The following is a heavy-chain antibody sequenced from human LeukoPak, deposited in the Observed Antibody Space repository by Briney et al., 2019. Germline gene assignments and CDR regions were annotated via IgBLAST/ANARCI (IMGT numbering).Heavy chain of an antibody. CDR2: ISSSSSYI. J-gene: IGHJ6*03. CDR3: ASVRSTSCYKQFYYYMDV. D-gene: IGHD2-2*02. V-gene: IGHV3-21*01. CDR1: GFTFSSYS. Sequence: PGGSVRLSCAASGFTFSSYSMNWVRQAPGKGLEWVSSISSSSSYIYYADSVKGRFTISRDNAKNSLYLQMNSLRAEDPAVYYCASVRSTSCYKQFYYYMDVWGKGTTVTVSS.